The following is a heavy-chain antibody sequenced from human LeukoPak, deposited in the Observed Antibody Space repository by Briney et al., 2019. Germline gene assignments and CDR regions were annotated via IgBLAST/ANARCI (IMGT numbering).Heavy chain of an antibody. CDR3: ARFGPIYSSSYRIDY. CDR2: INPNSGGT. D-gene: IGHD6-13*01. Sequence: ASVKVSCKASGYTFTSYGISWVRQAPGQGLEWMGWINPNSGGTNYAQKFQGRVTMTRNTSISTAYMELSRLRSDDTAVYYCARFGPIYSSSYRIDYWGQGTLVTVSS. CDR1: GYTFTSYG. V-gene: IGHV1-2*02. J-gene: IGHJ4*02.